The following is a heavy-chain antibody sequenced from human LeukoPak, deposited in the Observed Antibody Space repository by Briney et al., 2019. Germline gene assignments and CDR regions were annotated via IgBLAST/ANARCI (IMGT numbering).Heavy chain of an antibody. CDR1: GYTFTSYG. D-gene: IGHD3-10*01. Sequence: GASVKVSCKASGYTFTSYGISWVRQAPGQGLEWMGWISAYNGNTNYAQKLQGRVTMTTDTSTSTAYMELRSLRSDDTAVYYCARDYGTRYYYAPGGYWGQGTLVTVSS. CDR2: ISAYNGNT. V-gene: IGHV1-18*01. CDR3: ARDYGTRYYYAPGGY. J-gene: IGHJ4*02.